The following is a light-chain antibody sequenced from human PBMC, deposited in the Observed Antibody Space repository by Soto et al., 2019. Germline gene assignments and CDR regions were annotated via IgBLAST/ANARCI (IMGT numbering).Light chain of an antibody. CDR2: NAS. CDR3: QQYSSSQAWT. J-gene: IGKJ1*01. CDR1: QSVRTTY. V-gene: IGKV3-20*01. Sequence: EIVWPQSPGTLSLSPGSRATSSWRAIQSVRTTYLAWYQQKPVQAPRLLLYNASNRTTGIPHRFSGSGSGTDFTLTINSLEPADFAVYFCQQYSSSQAWTFGKGTKVDIK.